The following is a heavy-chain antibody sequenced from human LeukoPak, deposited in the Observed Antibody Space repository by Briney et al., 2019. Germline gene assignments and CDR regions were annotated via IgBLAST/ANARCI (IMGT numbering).Heavy chain of an antibody. CDR2: IHYTGSI. J-gene: IGHJ5*01. D-gene: IGHD5-12*01. CDR1: GGSFSGYY. CDR3: GRHGYSDYAIDS. V-gene: IGHV4-34*01. Sequence: SETLSLTCAVYGGSFSGYYWSWIRQPPGKGLEWIGYIHYTGSIHYNPALKGRLTISVDTSKNQFALKMSSVTAADTAVFYCGRHGYSDYAIDSWGQGTLVTVSS.